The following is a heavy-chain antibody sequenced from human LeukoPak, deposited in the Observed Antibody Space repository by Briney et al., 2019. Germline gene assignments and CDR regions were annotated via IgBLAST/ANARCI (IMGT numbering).Heavy chain of an antibody. CDR3: SNQPSSSPGLYFYF. J-gene: IGHJ4*02. V-gene: IGHV3-43*01. Sequence: SGGSLRLSCAASGFTFDDYAMHWVRQAPGKGLEWVSLISWDGGSTSYADSVKGRFTISRDNSKNSLYLQMNSLRTEDTALYYCSNQPSSSPGLYFYFWGQGTLVTVSS. D-gene: IGHD2-2*01. CDR2: ISWDGGST. CDR1: GFTFDDYA.